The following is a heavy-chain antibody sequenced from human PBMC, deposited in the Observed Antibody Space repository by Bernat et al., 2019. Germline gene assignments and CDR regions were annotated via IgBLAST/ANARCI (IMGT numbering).Heavy chain of an antibody. V-gene: IGHV4-39*01. CDR1: DGSISSNTYY. CDR3: ARWQQLVPSFDY. D-gene: IGHD6-13*01. CDR2: INYSGST. J-gene: IGHJ4*02. Sequence: QLQLQESGPGLVKPSETLSLTCTVSDGSISSNTYYWGWIRLPPGKGLEWIGNINYSGSTYYNPSLRSRVTISVDTSKNQFTLKLSSVTADTAVYYCARWQQLVPSFDYWGQGTLVTVSS.